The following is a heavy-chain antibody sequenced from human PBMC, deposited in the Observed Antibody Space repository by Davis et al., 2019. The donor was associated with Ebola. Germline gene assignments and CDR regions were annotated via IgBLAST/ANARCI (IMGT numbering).Heavy chain of an antibody. CDR2: ISGSGGST. V-gene: IGHV3-23*01. CDR3: AKDAFRGYYYYYGMDV. Sequence: GGSLRLSCAASGFTFSSYAMSWVRQAPGKGLEWVSAISGSGGSTYYADPVKGRFTISRDNSKNTLYLQMNSLRAEDTAVYYCAKDAFRGYYYYYGMDVWGQGTTVTVSS. D-gene: IGHD3-10*01. CDR1: GFTFSSYA. J-gene: IGHJ6*02.